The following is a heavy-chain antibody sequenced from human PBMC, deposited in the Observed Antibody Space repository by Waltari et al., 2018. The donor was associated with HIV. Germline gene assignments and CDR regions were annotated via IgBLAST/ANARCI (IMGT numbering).Heavy chain of an antibody. CDR2: MNPNSGNT. CDR1: GYTFASYD. Sequence: QVHLVQSGAEVKRPGASVKVSCKTSGYTFASYDVHWVRQATGKGLEWMGWMNPNSGNTGYAQRFQGRVTMTRNTSISTAYMELSSLRSGDTAVYYCARARSGWYAPHMDVWGQGTPVTVSS. D-gene: IGHD6-19*01. J-gene: IGHJ6*02. V-gene: IGHV1-8*01. CDR3: ARARSGWYAPHMDV.